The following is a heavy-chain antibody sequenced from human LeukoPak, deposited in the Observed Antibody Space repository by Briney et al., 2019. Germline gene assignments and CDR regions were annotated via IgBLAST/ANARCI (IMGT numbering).Heavy chain of an antibody. V-gene: IGHV3-48*02. CDR1: GFTFSSYS. CDR2: ISSSSSAI. Sequence: GGSLRLSCAASGFTFSSYSMNWVRQAPGKGLEWVSYISSSSSAIYYADSVKGRFTISRDNAKNSLFLQMNSLRDEDTAVYYCARGATVQGVIMHYYYYMEVWGKGTTVTVSS. D-gene: IGHD3-10*01. J-gene: IGHJ6*03. CDR3: ARGATVQGVIMHYYYYMEV.